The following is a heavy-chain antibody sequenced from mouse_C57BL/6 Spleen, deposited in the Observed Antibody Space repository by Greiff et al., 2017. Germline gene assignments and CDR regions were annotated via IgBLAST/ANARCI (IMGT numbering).Heavy chain of an antibody. CDR1: GYAFSSSW. D-gene: IGHD2-4*01. V-gene: IGHV1-82*01. J-gene: IGHJ4*01. CDR3: ARYDYDESYAMDY. CDR2: IYPGDGDT. Sequence: VQLQQSGPELVKPGASVKISCKASGYAFSSSWMNWVKQRPGKGLEWIGRIYPGDGDTNYNGKFKGKATLTADKSSSTAYMQLSSLTSEDSAVYFCARYDYDESYAMDYWGQGTSVTVSS.